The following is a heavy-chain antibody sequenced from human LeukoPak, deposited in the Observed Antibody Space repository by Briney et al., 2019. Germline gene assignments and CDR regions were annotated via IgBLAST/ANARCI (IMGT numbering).Heavy chain of an antibody. V-gene: IGHV1-2*02. J-gene: IGHJ4*02. Sequence: ASVEVSCKASGYTFTGYYMHWVRQAPGQGLEWMGWINPNSGGTNYAQKFQGRVTMTRDTSISTAYMELSRLRSDDTAVYYCARVTMVRGVLGYWGQGTLVTVSS. CDR1: GYTFTGYY. CDR3: ARVTMVRGVLGY. CDR2: INPNSGGT. D-gene: IGHD3-10*01.